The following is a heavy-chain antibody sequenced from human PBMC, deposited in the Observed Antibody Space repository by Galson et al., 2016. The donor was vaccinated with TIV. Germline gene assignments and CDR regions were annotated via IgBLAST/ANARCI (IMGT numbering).Heavy chain of an antibody. J-gene: IGHJ4*01. CDR3: ATSLDYSQIFDY. CDR2: IIPAFGTV. D-gene: IGHD4-11*01. Sequence: SVKVSCKASGGTFTSYAINWVRQAPGQGLEWMGVIIPAFGTVNFAQRFRGRVVMTADKPTSTAYMELSSLTFEDTAVYFCATSLDYSQIFDYWGHGTLVTVS. V-gene: IGHV1-69*06. CDR1: GGTFTSYA.